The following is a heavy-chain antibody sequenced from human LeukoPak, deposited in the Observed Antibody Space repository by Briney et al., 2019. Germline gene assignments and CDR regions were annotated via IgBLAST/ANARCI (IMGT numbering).Heavy chain of an antibody. Sequence: PSETLSLTCAVSGGSLSSSNWWRWGRPPPGKGLERIGENYHSGSTDYKPSLKSRVTISVDKSKNQFSLKLSSVTAADTAVYYCAREYCSSTSCYFGEWFDPLGQGTLVTVSS. D-gene: IGHD2-2*01. J-gene: IGHJ5*02. CDR3: AREYCSSTSCYFGEWFDP. CDR1: GGSLSSSNW. CDR2: NYHSGST. V-gene: IGHV4-4*02.